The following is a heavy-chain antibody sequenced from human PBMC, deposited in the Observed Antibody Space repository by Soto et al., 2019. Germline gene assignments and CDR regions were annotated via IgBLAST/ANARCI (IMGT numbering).Heavy chain of an antibody. CDR2: IYHSGSI. V-gene: IGHV4-30-2*01. CDR1: GGSISSDGYS. CDR3: ARVPDY. Sequence: QLQLQESGSGLVTPSQTLSRTCAVSGGSISSDGYSWGWIRQPPGKGLEGIGYIYHSGSIYYNPSLKSRVTISVDRAKNQFSLKLSSVTGADTAWYYYARVPDYWLQGTLVTVSS. J-gene: IGHJ4*02.